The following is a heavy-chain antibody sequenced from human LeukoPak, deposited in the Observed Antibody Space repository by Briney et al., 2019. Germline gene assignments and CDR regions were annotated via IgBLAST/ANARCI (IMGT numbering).Heavy chain of an antibody. Sequence: PSETLSLTCSVSGGSISRRYWSWIRRPPGKGLEWIGYISYSGSTRYNPSFQSRVTISMEMSKTHFSLKLTSVTAADTAVYYCARLLNDDNSGDPDTFDMWGPGTMVTVSS. CDR2: ISYSGST. D-gene: IGHD3-22*01. CDR1: GGSISRRY. CDR3: ARLLNDDNSGDPDTFDM. V-gene: IGHV4-59*08. J-gene: IGHJ3*02.